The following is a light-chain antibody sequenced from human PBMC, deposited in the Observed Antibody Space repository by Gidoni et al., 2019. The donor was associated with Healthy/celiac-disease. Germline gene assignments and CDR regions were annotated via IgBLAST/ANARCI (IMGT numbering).Light chain of an antibody. CDR3: QQYGSSSYT. V-gene: IGKV3-20*01. CDR1: QSVSSSY. CDR2: GAS. J-gene: IGKJ2*01. Sequence: EMALTKSQGTLSLSPGERATLSCRASQSVSSSYLAWYQQKPCQAPRLLIYGASSRATGIPYRFSGSGSGTYFTLTISRLEPEDFAVYYCQQYGSSSYTFGQGTKLEIK.